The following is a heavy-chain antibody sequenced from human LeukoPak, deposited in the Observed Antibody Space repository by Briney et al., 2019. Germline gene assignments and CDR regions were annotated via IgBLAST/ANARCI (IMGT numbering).Heavy chain of an antibody. CDR2: ISGSGGST. V-gene: IGHV3-23*01. CDR1: GFTFSSYA. CDR3: AKIPTSLTYYYDSSGTLDY. J-gene: IGHJ4*02. D-gene: IGHD3-22*01. Sequence: PGGSLRLSCAASGFTFSSYAMSWVRQAPGKGLEWVSAISGSGGSTYYADSVKGRFTISRDNSKNTLYLQMNSLRAEDTAVYYRAKIPTSLTYYYDSSGTLDYWGQGTLVTVSS.